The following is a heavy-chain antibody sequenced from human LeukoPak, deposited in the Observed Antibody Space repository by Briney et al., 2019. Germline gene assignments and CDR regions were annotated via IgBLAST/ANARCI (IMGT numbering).Heavy chain of an antibody. CDR2: ISSGGGTI. V-gene: IGHV3-48*01. Sequence: GGSLRLSCVASGFTLSTYSMNWVRQAPGKGLEWISYISSGGGTIHYADSVKGRFTISRDNAKNSLYLQMDSLRAEDTAVYYCARDPAGPGIYYDYWGKGTLVTVSS. CDR3: ARDPAGPGIYYDY. CDR1: GFTLSTYS. J-gene: IGHJ4*02. D-gene: IGHD3-10*01.